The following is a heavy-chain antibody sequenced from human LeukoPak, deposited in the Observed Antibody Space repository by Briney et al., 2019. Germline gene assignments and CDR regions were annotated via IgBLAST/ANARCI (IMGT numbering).Heavy chain of an antibody. J-gene: IGHJ4*02. Sequence: GRPLRLSCAASGFTFSSYGMHWVRQAPGKGLEWVAVIWYDGSNKYYADSVKGRFTISRDNSKNTLYLQMNSLRAEDTAVYYCARGPPYCSSTSCYLEYWGQGTLVTVSS. CDR2: IWYDGSNK. D-gene: IGHD2-2*01. V-gene: IGHV3-33*01. CDR3: ARGPPYCSSTSCYLEY. CDR1: GFTFSSYG.